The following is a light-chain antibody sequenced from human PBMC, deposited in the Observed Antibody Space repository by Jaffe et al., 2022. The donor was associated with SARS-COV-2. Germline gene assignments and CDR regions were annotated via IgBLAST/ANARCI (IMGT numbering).Light chain of an antibody. Sequence: QSALTQPASVSGSPGQSITISCTGTSSDVGGYNYVSWYQQHPGKAPKLMIYEVSNRPSGVPDRFSGSKSGNTASLTISGLQAEDEADYYCSSYTSSPVFGGGTKLTVL. CDR2: EVS. V-gene: IGLV2-14*01. J-gene: IGLJ2*01. CDR3: SSYTSSPV. CDR1: SSDVGGYNY.